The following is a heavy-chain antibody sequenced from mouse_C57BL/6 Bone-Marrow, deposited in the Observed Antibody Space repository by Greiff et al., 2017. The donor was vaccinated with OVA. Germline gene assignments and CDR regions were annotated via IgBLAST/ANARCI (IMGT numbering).Heavy chain of an antibody. CDR1: GFTFSSYG. V-gene: IGHV5-6*01. CDR3: ASSYYSNYEVDY. D-gene: IGHD2-5*01. J-gene: IGHJ2*01. CDR2: ISSGGSYT. Sequence: EVKLVESGGDLVKPGGSLKLSCAASGFTFSSYGMSWVRQTPDKRLEWVATISSGGSYTYYPDSVKGRFTISRDNAKNTLYLQMSSLKSEDTAMYYCASSYYSNYEVDYWGQGTTLTVAS.